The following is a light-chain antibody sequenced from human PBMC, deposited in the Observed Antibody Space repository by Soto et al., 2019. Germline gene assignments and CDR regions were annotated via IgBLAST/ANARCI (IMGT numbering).Light chain of an antibody. V-gene: IGLV2-14*01. CDR2: DVS. J-gene: IGLJ1*01. CDR1: SSDDGGYNY. Sequence: QSVLAQPASESGSPGQSITISCTGTSSDDGGYNYVSWYQQHPGKAPKLMIYDVSNRPSGVSNRFSGSKSGNTASLTISGLQSEDEADYYCSSYTSSSTVFGTGTKVTVL. CDR3: SSYTSSSTV.